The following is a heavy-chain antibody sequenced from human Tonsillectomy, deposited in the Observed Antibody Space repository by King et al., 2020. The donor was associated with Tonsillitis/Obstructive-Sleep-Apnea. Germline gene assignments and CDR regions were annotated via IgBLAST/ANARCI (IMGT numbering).Heavy chain of an antibody. CDR1: GGSFSSHY. V-gene: IGHV4-4*07. Sequence: LQLQESGPGLVKPSETLSLTCTVSGGSFSSHYWSWIRQPAGKGLAWFGRIYNSGSTKYNPTLESRNTISVDTSKIQFSLKLSSVTAADSAVYNCARDGHYYDQTLYFFDYWGQGTLVTVSS. CDR2: IYNSGST. D-gene: IGHD3-22*01. J-gene: IGHJ4*02. CDR3: ARDGHYYDQTLYFFDY.